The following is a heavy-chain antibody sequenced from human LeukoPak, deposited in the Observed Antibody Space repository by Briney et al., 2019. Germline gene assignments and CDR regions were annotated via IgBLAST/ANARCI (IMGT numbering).Heavy chain of an antibody. J-gene: IGHJ4*02. CDR2: INSDGSST. Sequence: GGSLRLSCAASGFTFRNYWMHWVRQAPGKGLVWVARINSDGSSTTYAGSVKGRFTISRDNAKNTLYLQMNSLRAEDTAVYYCVSCGQQLAPIDYRGQGALVTVSS. D-gene: IGHD6-13*01. CDR1: GFTFRNYW. V-gene: IGHV3-74*01. CDR3: VSCGQQLAPIDY.